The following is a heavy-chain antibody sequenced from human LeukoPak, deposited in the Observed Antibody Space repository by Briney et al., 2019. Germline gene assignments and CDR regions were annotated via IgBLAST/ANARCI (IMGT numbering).Heavy chain of an antibody. D-gene: IGHD3-10*01. Sequence: GVSLRLSSAPSGFTVSYNYMTWVRQAQGKGLEWVSGITNGGTAHYGDSVKGRFTISRDNSKSTLYLQMNTLGAEDTAVYYCAKGFFGSGSYYNPYFDYWGQGTLVTVSS. CDR2: ITNGGTA. CDR3: AKGFFGSGSYYNPYFDY. V-gene: IGHV3-53*01. J-gene: IGHJ4*02. CDR1: GFTVSYNY.